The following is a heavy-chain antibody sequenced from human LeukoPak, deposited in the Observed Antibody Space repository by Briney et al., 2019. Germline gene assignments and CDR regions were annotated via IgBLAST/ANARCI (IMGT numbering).Heavy chain of an antibody. V-gene: IGHV4-34*01. Sequence: SETLTLPCAVCGEPFSGYYWSWLRQPPGKGLERIGEINHSGSTNHNPSLKSRVTISVDTSKNQFSLKLSSVTAADTAVYYCARAAQLVRDFDYWGQGTLVTVSS. D-gene: IGHD6-13*01. J-gene: IGHJ4*02. CDR1: GEPFSGYY. CDR3: ARAAQLVRDFDY. CDR2: INHSGST.